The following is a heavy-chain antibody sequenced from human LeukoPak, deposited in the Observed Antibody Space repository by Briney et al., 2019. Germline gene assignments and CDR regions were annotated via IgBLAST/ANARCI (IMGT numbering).Heavy chain of an antibody. CDR2: INHSGST. CDR1: GGSFSGYY. Sequence: SETLSLTCDVYGGSFSGYYWSWIRQPPGKGLEWIGEINHSGSTNYNPSLKSRVTISVDTSKNQFSLKLSSVTAADTAVYYCARRGSVGGYCSGGSCFGYWGQGTLVTVSS. D-gene: IGHD2-15*01. V-gene: IGHV4-34*01. J-gene: IGHJ4*02. CDR3: ARRGSVGGYCSGGSCFGY.